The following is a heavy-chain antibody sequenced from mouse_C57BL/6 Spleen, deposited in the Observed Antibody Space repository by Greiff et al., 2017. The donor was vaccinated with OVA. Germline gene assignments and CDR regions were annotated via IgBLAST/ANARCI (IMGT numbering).Heavy chain of an antibody. CDR3: ARGPGFDY. V-gene: IGHV1-76*01. J-gene: IGHJ2*01. Sequence: VQLQQSGAELVRPGASVKLSCKASGYTFTDYYINWVKQRPGQGLEWIARIYPGSGNTYYNEKFKGKATLTAEKSSSTAYMQLSSLTSEDSAVYFCARGPGFDYWGQGTTLTVSS. CDR2: IYPGSGNT. CDR1: GYTFTDYY.